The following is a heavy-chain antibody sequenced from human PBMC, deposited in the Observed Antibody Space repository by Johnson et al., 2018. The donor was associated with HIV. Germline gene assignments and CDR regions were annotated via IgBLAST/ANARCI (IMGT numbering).Heavy chain of an antibody. V-gene: IGHV3-66*01. J-gene: IGHJ3*02. Sequence: VQLVESGGGVVQPGRSLRLSCAASGFTFSSYAMHWVRQAPGKGLEWVSVIYSGGSTYYADSAKGRFTISRANSKNTLYLQMNSLRGEDTALYYCASRNRGGHYYYDSRTDAFDIWGQGTMVTVSS. CDR2: IYSGGST. CDR3: ASRNRGGHYYYDSRTDAFDI. D-gene: IGHD3-22*01. CDR1: GFTFSSYA.